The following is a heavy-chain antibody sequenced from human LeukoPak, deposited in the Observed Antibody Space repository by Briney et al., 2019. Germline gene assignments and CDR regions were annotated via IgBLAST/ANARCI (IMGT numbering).Heavy chain of an antibody. CDR1: GFTFSSYV. CDR2: ISGSGGNT. D-gene: IGHD4-11*01. CDR3: ASRNYYFDY. Sequence: GGSLRLSCAASGFTFSSYVMTWVRQAPGRGLEWVSAISGSGGNTYYSDSVKGRFTISRDNSKNTLYLQMNGLRAEDTAVYYCASRNYYFDYWGQGTLVTVSS. V-gene: IGHV3-23*01. J-gene: IGHJ4*02.